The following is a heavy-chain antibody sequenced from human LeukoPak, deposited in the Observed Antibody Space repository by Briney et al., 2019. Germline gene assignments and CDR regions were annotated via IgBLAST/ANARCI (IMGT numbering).Heavy chain of an antibody. Sequence: GESLKISCKASGYTFTRYWIGWVRQMPGKGLEWMGIIYPGDSDTRYSPSFQGQVTISADKSISTAYLQWSSLKASDTAMYYCARGDSSTWYDCWGQGTLVTVSS. CDR2: IYPGDSDT. V-gene: IGHV5-51*01. CDR3: ARGDSSTWYDC. CDR1: GYTFTRYW. D-gene: IGHD6-13*01. J-gene: IGHJ5*01.